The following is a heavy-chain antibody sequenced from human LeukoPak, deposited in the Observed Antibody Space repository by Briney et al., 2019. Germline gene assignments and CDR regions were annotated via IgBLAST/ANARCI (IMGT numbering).Heavy chain of an antibody. CDR1: GYTFTSYG. D-gene: IGHD6-13*01. J-gene: IGHJ4*02. CDR2: INAGNGNT. V-gene: IGHV1-3*03. Sequence: ASVKVSCKASGYTFTSYGISWVRQAPGQRLEWMGWINAGNGNTKYSQEFQGRVTITRDTSASTAYMDLSSLRSEDMAVYYCARASYSSNWAFDYWGQGTLVTVSS. CDR3: ARASYSSNWAFDY.